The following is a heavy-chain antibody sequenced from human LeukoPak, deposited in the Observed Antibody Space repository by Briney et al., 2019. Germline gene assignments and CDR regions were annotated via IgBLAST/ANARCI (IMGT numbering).Heavy chain of an antibody. D-gene: IGHD2-2*01. CDR2: ISGNGGST. CDR3: AKGVPAAKAGNWFDP. Sequence: GGSLRLSCAASGFTFSSYAMSWVRQAPGKGLEWVSAISGNGGSTYYADSVKGRFTISRDNSKNTLYLQMNSLRAEDTAVYYCAKGVPAAKAGNWFDPWGQGTLVTVSS. CDR1: GFTFSSYA. J-gene: IGHJ5*02. V-gene: IGHV3-23*01.